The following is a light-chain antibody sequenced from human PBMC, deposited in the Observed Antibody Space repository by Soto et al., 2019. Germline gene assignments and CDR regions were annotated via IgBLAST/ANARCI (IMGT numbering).Light chain of an antibody. CDR3: PHYARSALLYT. Sequence: EIVLTQSPGTLSLSPGERATLFCRTSQSVDSNFLAWYQQKPGQAPGLLVYGSSARAAGVPDRFLGSGSGTDFTLTIPRLEAEDFAVYFCPHYARSALLYTFGQGTML. V-gene: IGKV3-20*01. J-gene: IGKJ2*01. CDR2: GSS. CDR1: QSVDSNF.